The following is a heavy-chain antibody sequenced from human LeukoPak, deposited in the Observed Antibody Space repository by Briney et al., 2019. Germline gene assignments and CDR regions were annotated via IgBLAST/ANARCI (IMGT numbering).Heavy chain of an antibody. D-gene: IGHD3-22*01. CDR1: GYPFTGYY. J-gene: IGHJ4*02. V-gene: IGHV1-2*02. CDR3: ARDLYDTTADFGY. Sequence: ASVKVSCKASGYPFTGYYMHWVRQAPGQGLEWMGWINPNSGGTNYAQKFQGRVTMTRDTSISTAYMELSRLRSDDTAVYYCARDLYDTTADFGYWGQGTLVTVSS. CDR2: INPNSGGT.